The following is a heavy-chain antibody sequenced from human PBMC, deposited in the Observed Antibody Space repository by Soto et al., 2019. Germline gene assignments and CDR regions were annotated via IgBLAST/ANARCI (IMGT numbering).Heavy chain of an antibody. Sequence: GESLKISCKGSGYSFTSYWISWVRQMPGKGLEWMGRIDPSDSYTNYSPSFQGHVTISADKSISTAYLQWSSLKASDTAMYYCARHGAGPRDSSYYYYYYMDVWGKGTTVTVSS. CDR2: IDPSDSYT. D-gene: IGHD6-13*01. J-gene: IGHJ6*03. V-gene: IGHV5-10-1*01. CDR1: GYSFTSYW. CDR3: ARHGAGPRDSSYYYYYYMDV.